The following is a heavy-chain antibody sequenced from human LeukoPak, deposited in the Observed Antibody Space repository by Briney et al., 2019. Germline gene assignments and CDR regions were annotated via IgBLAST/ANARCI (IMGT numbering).Heavy chain of an antibody. CDR1: GFTFSSYA. Sequence: GGSLRLSCAASGFTFSSYAMSWVRQAPGKGLEWVSAISGSGGSTYYADSVKGRFTISRDNSKNTLYLQMNSLRAEDTAVYYCAKDGGPPDCSSTSCYPGDAFDIWGPGTMVTVSS. CDR3: AKDGGPPDCSSTSCYPGDAFDI. D-gene: IGHD2-2*01. CDR2: ISGSGGST. V-gene: IGHV3-23*01. J-gene: IGHJ3*02.